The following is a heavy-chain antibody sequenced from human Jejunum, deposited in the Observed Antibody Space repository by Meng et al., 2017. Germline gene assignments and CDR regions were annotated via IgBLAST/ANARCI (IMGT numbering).Heavy chain of an antibody. Sequence: QVQLVQSGSELKKPGASVMASCKASGYTFRSYAMNWVRQAPGQGLEWMGWINSNTGNPTYAQGFTGRFVFSLDTSVSTAYLQISSLKAEDSAVYYCARVGPDSSGWYFDYWGQGTLVTVSS. V-gene: IGHV7-4-1*02. CDR3: ARVGPDSSGWYFDY. D-gene: IGHD6-19*01. J-gene: IGHJ4*02. CDR1: GYTFRSYA. CDR2: INSNTGNP.